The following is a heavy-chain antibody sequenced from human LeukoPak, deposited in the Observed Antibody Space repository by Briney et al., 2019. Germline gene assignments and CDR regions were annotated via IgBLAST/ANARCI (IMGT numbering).Heavy chain of an antibody. Sequence: SVKVSCKASGGTLSSYDISWVRQAPGRGLECMGGIIPIFGSANYAQKFEDRVTIITDESTSTVYMGLTSLTSEDTAVYFCANYRFGITNGYFSIWGQGTMVTVSS. J-gene: IGHJ3*02. CDR3: ANYRFGITNGYFSI. D-gene: IGHD2-8*01. CDR2: IIPIFGSA. CDR1: GGTLSSYD. V-gene: IGHV1-69*05.